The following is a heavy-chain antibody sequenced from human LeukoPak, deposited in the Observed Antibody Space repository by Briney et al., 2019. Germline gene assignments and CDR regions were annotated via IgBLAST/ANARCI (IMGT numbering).Heavy chain of an antibody. J-gene: IGHJ6*04. CDR3: AGHGSGSEYYYYGMDV. V-gene: IGHV3-74*01. CDR1: GFTFSSYW. D-gene: IGHD3-10*01. Sequence: GGSLRLSCAASGFTFSSYWMHWVRQAPGKGLVRVSRINSDGSSTSYADSVKGRFTISRDNAKNTLYLQMNSLRAEDTAVYYCAGHGSGSEYYYYGMDVWGKGTTVTVSS. CDR2: INSDGSST.